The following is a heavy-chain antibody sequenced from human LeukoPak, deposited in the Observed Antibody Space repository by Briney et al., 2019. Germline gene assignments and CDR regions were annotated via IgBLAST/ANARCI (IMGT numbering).Heavy chain of an antibody. D-gene: IGHD4-17*01. V-gene: IGHV1-24*01. CDR3: ATADYGDATFDY. J-gene: IGHJ4*02. Sequence: ASVKVSCKVSGYTLTELSMHWVRQAPGKGLEWMGGFDPEDGGTIYAQKFQGRVTMTEDTSTDTAYMELSSLRSEDTAVYYCATADYGDATFDYWGQGALVTVSS. CDR2: FDPEDGGT. CDR1: GYTLTELS.